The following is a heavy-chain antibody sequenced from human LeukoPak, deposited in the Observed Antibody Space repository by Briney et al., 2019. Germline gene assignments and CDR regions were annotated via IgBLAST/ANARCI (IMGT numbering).Heavy chain of an antibody. V-gene: IGHV3-7*01. CDR2: IKQDGNEK. D-gene: IGHD4-17*01. CDR3: ARHAVTTFRFRNYDHYYMIV. Sequence: GGSLRLSCAASGFTLSNYWMSWVRQAPGKGPEWVANIKQDGNEKYYVDSVKGRFTISRDNAKSSLYLQMNSLRAEDTAVYCCARHAVTTFRFRNYDHYYMIVWGKGTTVTVSS. CDR1: GFTLSNYW. J-gene: IGHJ6*03.